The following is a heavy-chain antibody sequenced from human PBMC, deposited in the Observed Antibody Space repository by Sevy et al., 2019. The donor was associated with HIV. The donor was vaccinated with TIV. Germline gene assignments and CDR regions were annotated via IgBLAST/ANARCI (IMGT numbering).Heavy chain of an antibody. J-gene: IGHJ6*03. CDR3: ARVGIAAPGDYYYYMDV. D-gene: IGHD6-13*01. V-gene: IGHV3-74*01. CDR1: GFTFSSYW. Sequence: GGSLRLSCAASGFTFSSYWMHWVRQAPGKGLVWVSLCNSDGSSTSYADSVKGRFTISRDNAKNTLYLQMNSLRAEDTAVYYCARVGIAAPGDYYYYMDVWGKGTTVTVSS. CDR2: CNSDGSST.